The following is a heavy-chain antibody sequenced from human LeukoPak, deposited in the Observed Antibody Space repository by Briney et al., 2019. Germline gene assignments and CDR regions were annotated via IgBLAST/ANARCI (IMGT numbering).Heavy chain of an antibody. Sequence: GGSLRLSCAASGFTFSSSSMNWVRQAPGKGLEWVSYISSSSSTIYYADSVKGRFTISRDNAKNSLYLQMNSLRAEDTAVYYCARDPRRYYGSGTNWFDPWGQGTLVTVSS. V-gene: IGHV3-48*04. D-gene: IGHD3-10*01. CDR2: ISSSSSTI. J-gene: IGHJ5*02. CDR1: GFTFSSSS. CDR3: ARDPRRYYGSGTNWFDP.